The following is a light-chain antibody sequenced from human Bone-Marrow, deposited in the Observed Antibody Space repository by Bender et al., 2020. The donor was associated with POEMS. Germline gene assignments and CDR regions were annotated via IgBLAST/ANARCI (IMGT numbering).Light chain of an antibody. CDR3: QTWDSSTVV. V-gene: IGLV3-1*01. Sequence: SYELTQPPSVSLSPGQTATITCSGDQLTDKYVCWYQQKPGQSPVLVIYQDSNRPSGIPERFSGSNSGNTATLTITGTQALDEADYYCQTWDSSTVVFGGGTKLTVL. CDR1: QLTDKY. CDR2: QDS. J-gene: IGLJ2*01.